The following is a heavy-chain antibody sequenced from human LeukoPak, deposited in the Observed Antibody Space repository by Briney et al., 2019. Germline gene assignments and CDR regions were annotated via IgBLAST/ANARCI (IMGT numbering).Heavy chain of an antibody. Sequence: SETLSLACAVYGGSFSGYYWSWIRQPPGKGLEWIGEINHSGSTNYNPSLKSRVTISVDTSKNQLSLKLSSVTAADTAVYYCARRRYFDWLSPFDYWGQGTLVTVSS. CDR1: GGSFSGYY. D-gene: IGHD3-9*01. V-gene: IGHV4-34*01. CDR3: ARRRYFDWLSPFDY. CDR2: INHSGST. J-gene: IGHJ4*02.